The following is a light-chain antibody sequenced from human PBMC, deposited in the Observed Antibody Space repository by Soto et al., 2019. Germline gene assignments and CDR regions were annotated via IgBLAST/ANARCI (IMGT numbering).Light chain of an antibody. V-gene: IGKV3-20*01. CDR1: PSVSSRY. Sequence: ETVLTQSPGTLSLSPGDRATLSCSASPSVSSRYLAWYQQKPGQAPRLLIYGASSRATGIPDRFSGSGSGTDFTLTISRLEPEDFAVYYCHLYGTSPPRTFGQGTKLEIK. CDR2: GAS. CDR3: HLYGTSPPRT. J-gene: IGKJ2*01.